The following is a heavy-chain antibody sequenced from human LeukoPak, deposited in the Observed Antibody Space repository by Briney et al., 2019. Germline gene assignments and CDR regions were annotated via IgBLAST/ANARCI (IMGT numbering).Heavy chain of an antibody. CDR3: ARDQLELDY. V-gene: IGHV3-74*01. CDR2: IKSDGSAA. J-gene: IGHJ4*02. CDR1: GFTFTSYW. D-gene: IGHD1-1*01. Sequence: GGSLRLSCATSGFTFTSYWMHWVRQAPGKGLVWVSRIKSDGSAASYADSVKGRFTISRDNAKNSLYLQMNSLRAEDTAVYYCARDQLELDYWGQGTLVTVSS.